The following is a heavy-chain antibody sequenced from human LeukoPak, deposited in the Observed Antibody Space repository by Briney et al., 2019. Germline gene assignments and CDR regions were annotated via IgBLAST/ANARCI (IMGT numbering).Heavy chain of an antibody. J-gene: IGHJ3*02. CDR2: IYYSGST. V-gene: IGHV4-59*01. Sequence: SETLSLTCTVSGGSISSYYWRWIRQPPGKGLEWIGYIYYSGSTNYNPSLKSRVTISVDTSKNQFSLKLSSVSAADTAVYYCARVFGNYDYAFDIWGQGTMVTVSS. D-gene: IGHD3-22*01. CDR3: ARVFGNYDYAFDI. CDR1: GGSISSYY.